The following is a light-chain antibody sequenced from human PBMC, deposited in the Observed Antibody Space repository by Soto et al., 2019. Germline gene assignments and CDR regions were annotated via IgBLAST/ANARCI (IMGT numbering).Light chain of an antibody. J-gene: IGLJ1*01. CDR1: RTDVGLYNF. Sequence: QSALTQPASVSGSPGQSITISCTGTRTDVGLYNFVSWYQHHPGSAPKLLIYEVTNRPSGASHRFSGSKSGTTASLTISGLQAEDEAYYYCSSYTAANTEVVGTGTKLAVL. V-gene: IGLV2-14*01. CDR3: SSYTAANTEV. CDR2: EVT.